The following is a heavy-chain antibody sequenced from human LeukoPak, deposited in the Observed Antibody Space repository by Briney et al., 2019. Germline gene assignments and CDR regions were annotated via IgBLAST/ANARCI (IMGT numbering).Heavy chain of an antibody. CDR1: GFTFSDYY. CDR3: AREGGYSYGHYYFDY. CDR2: ISSTGNTI. J-gene: IGHJ4*02. D-gene: IGHD5-18*01. Sequence: GGSLRLSCAASGFTFSDYYMSWIRQAPGKGLEGVSHISSTGNTIYYADSVKGRFTVSRDNAKETLYLQLDSLRGEDTAIYYCAREGGYSYGHYYFDYWGQGTLVTVSS. V-gene: IGHV3-11*04.